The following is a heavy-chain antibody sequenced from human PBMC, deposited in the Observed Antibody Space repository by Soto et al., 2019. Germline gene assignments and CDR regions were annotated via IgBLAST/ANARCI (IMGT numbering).Heavy chain of an antibody. Sequence: EVQLVQSGSEVKKPGESLRISCKCSGYSLTSYWISWVRQMPGKGLEWMGRIDPRESYTNYSPSFPGHVTISADKSISTAFLQWSSLKASDTAMYYCARLYVVVPVSTASWFDPWGQGTLGTVSS. CDR1: GYSLTSYW. CDR2: IDPRESYT. J-gene: IGHJ5*02. D-gene: IGHD2-2*01. CDR3: ARLYVVVPVSTASWFDP. V-gene: IGHV5-10-1*03.